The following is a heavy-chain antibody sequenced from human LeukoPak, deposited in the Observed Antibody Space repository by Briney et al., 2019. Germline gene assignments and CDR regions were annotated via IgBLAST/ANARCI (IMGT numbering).Heavy chain of an antibody. V-gene: IGHV3-21*01. CDR1: GFTFSSYS. J-gene: IGHJ5*02. CDR3: ATRGYDILTGYYPFDP. D-gene: IGHD3-9*01. Sequence: PGGSLRLSCAASGFTFSSYSMNWVRQAPGKGLEWVSSISSSSSYIYYADSVKGRFTISRDNAKNSLYLQMNSLRAEDTAVYYCATRGYDILTGYYPFDPWGQGTLVTVPS. CDR2: ISSSSSYI.